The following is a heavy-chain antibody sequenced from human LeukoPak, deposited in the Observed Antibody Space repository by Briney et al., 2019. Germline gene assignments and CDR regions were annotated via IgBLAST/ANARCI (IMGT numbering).Heavy chain of an antibody. CDR1: GFPFNAYS. V-gene: IGHV3-48*02. CDR3: AGGYYNGMDV. J-gene: IGHJ6*02. Sequence: GVSLRLSCAASGFPFNAYSMNWVRQAPGKGLEWLSYISSGSTSIYYADSVKGRFTISRDNAKNSLYLQMTSLRDEDTAVYYCAGGYYNGMDVWGQGTTVTVSS. CDR2: ISSGSTSI.